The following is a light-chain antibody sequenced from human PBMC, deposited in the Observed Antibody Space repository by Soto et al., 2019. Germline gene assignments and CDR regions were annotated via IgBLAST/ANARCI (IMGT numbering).Light chain of an antibody. J-gene: IGKJ2*01. CDR3: RQALQAPYT. CDR1: QSLLHSNGYSY. Sequence: DIVMTQSPLSLPVTPGEPASISCRSSQSLLHSNGYSYLNWYLQKPGQSPQILIYLASNRAPGVHDRISGSGSGTDFTLKISRVEAEDVGVYYCRQALQAPYTFGQGTQLEIK. V-gene: IGKV2-28*01. CDR2: LAS.